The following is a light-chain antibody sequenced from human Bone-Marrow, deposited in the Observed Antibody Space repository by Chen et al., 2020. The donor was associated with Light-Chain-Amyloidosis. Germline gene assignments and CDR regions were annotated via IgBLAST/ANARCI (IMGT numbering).Light chain of an antibody. CDR3: SSYISRTTLV. V-gene: IGLV2-14*03. CDR2: DVS. J-gene: IGLJ2*01. CDR1: SSDVGAYNY. Sequence: SALTQPASVSGSPGHSITISCPGTSSDVGAYNYVSWYQQHPGKAPKLMIYDVSNRPSGVSNRFSGSKSGNTASLTISGLQAEDEADYYCSSYISRTTLVFGGGTKLTVI.